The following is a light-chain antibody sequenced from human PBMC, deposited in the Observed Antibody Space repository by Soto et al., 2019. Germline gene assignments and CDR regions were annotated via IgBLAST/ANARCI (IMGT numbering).Light chain of an antibody. CDR1: QGIGSW. V-gene: IGKV1D-12*01. CDR2: AAS. J-gene: IGKJ5*01. CDR3: QQTNTFPTP. Sequence: DIQMTQSPSSVSASVGDRVTITCRASQGIGSWLAWYQHKPGKAPKLLIYAASNLQGGVPSRFSGSASGTDFALTINSLQPEDFATYYCQQTNTFPTPFGQGTRLEIK.